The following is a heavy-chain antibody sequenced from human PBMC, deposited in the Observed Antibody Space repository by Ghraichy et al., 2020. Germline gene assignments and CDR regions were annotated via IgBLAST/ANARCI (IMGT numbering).Heavy chain of an antibody. CDR3: ARAFDP. CDR1: GDSISSGGYY. CDR2: IYYSGST. V-gene: IGHV4-31*03. Sequence: SETLSLTCTVSGDSISSGGYYWSWIRQHPGKGLEWIGYIYYSGSTYCNPSLKSRVTMSVDTSKNRLSLRLSSVTAADTAVYYCARAFDPWGQGTLVTVSS. J-gene: IGHJ5*02.